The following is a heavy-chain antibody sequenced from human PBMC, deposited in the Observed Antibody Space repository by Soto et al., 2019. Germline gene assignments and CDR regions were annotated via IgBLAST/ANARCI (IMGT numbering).Heavy chain of an antibody. V-gene: IGHV4-59*08. CDR1: NDSISNYY. Sequence: QVHLHESGPGLVKPSETLSLTCTVSNDSISNYYWNWIRQSPGKGLEWIGYISYPGTTNYKPSLKSRVAISLDTSKKQFSLTLSSVTAADTAVYFCARGGVMVTDNWLDPWGQGTLVTVSS. D-gene: IGHD2-21*02. CDR3: ARGGVMVTDNWLDP. CDR2: ISYPGTT. J-gene: IGHJ5*02.